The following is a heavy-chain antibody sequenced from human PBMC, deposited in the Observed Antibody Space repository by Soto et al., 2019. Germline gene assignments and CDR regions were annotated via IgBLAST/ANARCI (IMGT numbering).Heavy chain of an antibody. D-gene: IGHD6-19*01. CDR1: GFTFSSYG. J-gene: IGHJ4*02. V-gene: IGHV3-30*03. CDR2: ISYDGSNK. CDR3: ATGSSGAAG. Sequence: QVQLVESGGGVVQPGRSLRLSCAASGFTFSSYGMHWVRQAPGKGLEWVAVISYDGSNKYYADSVKGRFTISRDNSKNTLYLQMNSLRAEDTAVYYCATGSSGAAGWGQGTLVTVSS.